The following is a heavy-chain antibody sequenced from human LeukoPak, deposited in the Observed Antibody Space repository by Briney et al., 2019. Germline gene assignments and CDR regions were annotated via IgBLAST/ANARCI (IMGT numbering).Heavy chain of an antibody. V-gene: IGHV3-7*01. CDR1: GFTFDSFW. Sequence: GGSLRLSCAASGFTFDSFWMTWVRQAPGKGLEWVANIKEDGSEENYVDSVKGRFTISRDNARNSLYLQMNSLGDEDTAVYYCARGRMLASWGRGTLVTVSS. J-gene: IGHJ4*02. CDR2: IKEDGSEE. CDR3: ARGRMLAS. D-gene: IGHD2-8*01.